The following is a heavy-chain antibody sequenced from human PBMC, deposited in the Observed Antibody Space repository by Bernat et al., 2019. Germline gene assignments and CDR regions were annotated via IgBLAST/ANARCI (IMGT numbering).Heavy chain of an antibody. CDR3: VRDGAALYYYHGMDV. Sequence: VRLVESGGGVVQPGRSLRLSCVASGFTFSDYSLHWVRQAPGKGLEWVAVVSYDGRNKYYADSVQARFIISRDDSENTLYLQMDSLKSEDTAVYYCVRDGAALYYYHGMDVWGRGTTVTVSS. CDR2: VSYDGRNK. J-gene: IGHJ6*02. V-gene: IGHV3-30*04. CDR1: GFTFSDYS. D-gene: IGHD6-25*01.